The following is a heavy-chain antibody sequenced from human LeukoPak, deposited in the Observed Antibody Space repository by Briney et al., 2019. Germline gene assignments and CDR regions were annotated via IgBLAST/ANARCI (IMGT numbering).Heavy chain of an antibody. CDR1: GFTFSTYA. CDR2: INWNGGST. J-gene: IGHJ3*02. V-gene: IGHV3-20*04. CDR3: ASIAVAGDDAFDI. D-gene: IGHD6-19*01. Sequence: GGSLRLSCAASGFTFSTYAMSWVRHAPGKGLEWVSGINWNGGSTGYADSVKGRFTISRDNAKNSLYLQMNSLRAEDTALYYCASIAVAGDDAFDIWGQGTMVTVSS.